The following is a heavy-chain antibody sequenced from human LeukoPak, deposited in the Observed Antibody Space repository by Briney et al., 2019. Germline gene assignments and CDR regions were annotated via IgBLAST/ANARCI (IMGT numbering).Heavy chain of an antibody. Sequence: ASVKVSCKVSGYTLTELSMHWVRQAPGKGLEWMGGFDPEDGETIYVQKFQGRVTMTEDTSTDTAYMELSSLRSEDTAVYYCATSSLRGYSYGQGFDYWGQGTLVTVSS. CDR2: FDPEDGET. V-gene: IGHV1-24*01. J-gene: IGHJ4*02. CDR1: GYTLTELS. D-gene: IGHD5-18*01. CDR3: ATSSLRGYSYGQGFDY.